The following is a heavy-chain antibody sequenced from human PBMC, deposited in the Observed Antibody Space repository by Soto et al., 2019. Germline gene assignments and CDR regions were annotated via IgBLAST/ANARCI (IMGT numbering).Heavy chain of an antibody. CDR3: ASYYDSSASDYWYFDL. D-gene: IGHD3-22*01. CDR2: INPSGGTT. V-gene: IGHV1-46*01. J-gene: IGHJ2*01. Sequence: QVQLVQSGAEVKKPGASVKISCKASGYTFISNYMHWVRQAPGQGLEWIGIINPSGGTTRYAQKVQGRVTMTRDTSTSTVYMELSSLRSEDTAVYYCASYYDSSASDYWYFDLWGRGSLVTVSS. CDR1: GYTFISNY.